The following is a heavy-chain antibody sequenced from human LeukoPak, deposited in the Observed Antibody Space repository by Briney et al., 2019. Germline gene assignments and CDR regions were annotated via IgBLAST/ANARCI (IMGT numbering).Heavy chain of an antibody. CDR3: ARDPTYYYDSSGYPLYYFDY. D-gene: IGHD3-22*01. CDR1: GYTFTSYY. V-gene: IGHV1-46*03. CDR2: FNPSGGST. J-gene: IGHJ4*02. Sequence: ASVKVSCKASGYTFTSYYMHWVRQAPGQGLEWMGIFNPSGGSTSYAQKFQGRVTMTRDTSTSTVYMELSSLRSEDTAVYYCARDPTYYYDSSGYPLYYFDYWGQGTLVAVSS.